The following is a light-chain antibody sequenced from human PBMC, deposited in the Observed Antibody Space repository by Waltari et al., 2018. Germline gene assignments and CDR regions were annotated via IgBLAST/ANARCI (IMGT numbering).Light chain of an antibody. CDR3: MQGTHWPYT. J-gene: IGKJ2*01. Sequence: EVVMTQSPLSLPVTLGQPASISCKSSQSIVFSDGNIYLNWIQQRPGQSPRRLINKVSTRDSGVPDRFSGSGSGTDFTLKISSVEAEDVGVYYCMQGTHWPYTFGQGTKLEIK. CDR2: KVS. CDR1: QSIVFSDGNIY. V-gene: IGKV2-30*01.